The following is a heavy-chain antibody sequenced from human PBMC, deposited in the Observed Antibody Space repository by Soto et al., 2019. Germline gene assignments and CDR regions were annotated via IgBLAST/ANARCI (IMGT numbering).Heavy chain of an antibody. CDR1: GGSISSYY. D-gene: IGHD2-15*01. CDR2: IYYSGST. Sequence: SETLSLTCTVSGGSISSYYWSWIRQPPGKGLEWIGYIYYSGSTNYNPSLKSRVTISVDTSKNQFSLKLSSVTAADTAVYYCARDSDSNSYYYYGMDVWGQGTTVTVSS. CDR3: ARDSDSNSYYYYGMDV. V-gene: IGHV4-59*01. J-gene: IGHJ6*02.